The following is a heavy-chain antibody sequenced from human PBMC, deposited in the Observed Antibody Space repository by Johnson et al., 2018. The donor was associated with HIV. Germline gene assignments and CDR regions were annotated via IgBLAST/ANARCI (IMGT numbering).Heavy chain of an antibody. D-gene: IGHD2-15*01. CDR1: GFTFSSYG. CDR3: AREFPYCSGGSCLPAAFDI. CDR2: IWYDGSNK. V-gene: IGHV3-33*01. Sequence: QVQLVESGGGVVQPGRSLRLSCAASGFTFSSYGMHWVRQAPGKGLEWVAVIWYDGSNKYYADSVKGRFTISRDNSKNTLYLQMNSLRAEDTAVYYCAREFPYCSGGSCLPAAFDIWGQGTMVTVSS. J-gene: IGHJ3*02.